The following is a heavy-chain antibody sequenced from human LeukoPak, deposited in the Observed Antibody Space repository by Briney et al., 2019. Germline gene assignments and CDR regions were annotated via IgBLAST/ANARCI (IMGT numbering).Heavy chain of an antibody. Sequence: SETLSLTCTVSGGSISSYYWSWLRQPPGRGLEWIGYIYYSGSTNYNPSLKSRVTISVDTSKNQFSLKLSSVTAADTAVYYCAREGDSNGWYYFYFWGQGTLVTVSS. CDR3: AREGDSNGWYYFYF. D-gene: IGHD6-19*01. CDR2: IYYSGST. J-gene: IGHJ4*02. CDR1: GGSISSYY. V-gene: IGHV4-59*01.